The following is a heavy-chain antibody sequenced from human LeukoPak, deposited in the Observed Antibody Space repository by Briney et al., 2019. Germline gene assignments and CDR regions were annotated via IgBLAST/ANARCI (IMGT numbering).Heavy chain of an antibody. D-gene: IGHD3-10*01. J-gene: IGHJ3*02. Sequence: GGSLRLSCAASGFTFSSYGMHWVRQAPGKGLEWVAFIRYDGSNKYYADSVKGRFTISRDNSKNTLYLQMNSLGAEDTAVYYCAKLSPPSLWFGEPNDAFDIWGQGTMVTVSS. CDR2: IRYDGSNK. V-gene: IGHV3-30*02. CDR3: AKLSPPSLWFGEPNDAFDI. CDR1: GFTFSSYG.